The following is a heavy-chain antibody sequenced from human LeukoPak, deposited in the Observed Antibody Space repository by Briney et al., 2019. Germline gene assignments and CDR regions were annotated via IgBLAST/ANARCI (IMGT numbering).Heavy chain of an antibody. CDR2: IYPGDSDT. CDR3: ATRAYSSGWHGNFDY. Sequence: GESLKISCKGSGYSFTSYWIGWVRQMPGKGLEWMGIIYPGDSDTRYSPSFQSQVAISADKSISTAYLQWSSLKASDTAMYYCATRAYSSGWHGNFDYWGQGTLVTVSS. D-gene: IGHD6-19*01. J-gene: IGHJ4*02. V-gene: IGHV5-51*01. CDR1: GYSFTSYW.